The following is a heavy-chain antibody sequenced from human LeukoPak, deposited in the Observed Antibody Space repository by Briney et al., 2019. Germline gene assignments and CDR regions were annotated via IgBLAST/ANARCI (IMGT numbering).Heavy chain of an antibody. V-gene: IGHV4-34*01. CDR2: ISHSGST. Sequence: SETLSLTCAVYGEAFSEGYWRWIRQPLGKGLEWVGEISHSGSTNCNPSLESRVTLSVDTSKNQFSLNIKSATAADTGVYFYARGKGGRPGNTQSYPWFFEMWGRGTLVTVSS. D-gene: IGHD3-16*02. CDR3: ARGKGGRPGNTQSYPWFFEM. J-gene: IGHJ2*01. CDR1: GEAFSEGY.